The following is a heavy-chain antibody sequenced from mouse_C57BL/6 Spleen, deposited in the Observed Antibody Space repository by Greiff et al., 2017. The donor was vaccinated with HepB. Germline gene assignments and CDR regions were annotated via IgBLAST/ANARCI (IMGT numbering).Heavy chain of an antibody. J-gene: IGHJ3*01. CDR3: AGQNWDVAWFAY. CDR2: IHPNSGST. Sequence: QVQLQQPGAELVKPGASVKLSCKASGYTFTSYWMHWVKQRPGQGLEWIGMIHPNSGSTNYNEKFKSKATLTVDKSSSTAYMQLSSLTSEDSAVYYCAGQNWDVAWFAYWGQGTLVTVSA. CDR1: GYTFTSYW. D-gene: IGHD4-1*01. V-gene: IGHV1-64*01.